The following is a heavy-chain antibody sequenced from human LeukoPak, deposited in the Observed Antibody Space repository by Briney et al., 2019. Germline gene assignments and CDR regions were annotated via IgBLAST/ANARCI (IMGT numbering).Heavy chain of an antibody. Sequence: SETLSLTCTVSGYSISSGYYWGWIRQPPGKGLEWIGSIYHSGSTYYNPSLKSRVTISVDTSKNQFSLKLSSVTAADTAVYYCARVRGYCSSTSCPLYYFDYWGQGTLVTVSS. CDR1: GYSISSGYY. CDR3: ARVRGYCSSTSCPLYYFDY. D-gene: IGHD2-2*01. CDR2: IYHSGST. J-gene: IGHJ4*02. V-gene: IGHV4-38-2*02.